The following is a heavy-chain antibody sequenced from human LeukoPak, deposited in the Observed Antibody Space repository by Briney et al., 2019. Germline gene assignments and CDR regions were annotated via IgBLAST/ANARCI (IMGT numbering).Heavy chain of an antibody. CDR2: ISYDGSNK. D-gene: IGHD3-22*01. J-gene: IGHJ4*02. Sequence: GGSLRLSCAASGFIFSSHAMHWVRQAPGKGLEWVAVISYDGSNKYYADSVKGRFTISRDNSKNTLYLQMNSLRAEDTAVYYCARLKYDSSGYYYFDYWGQGTLVTVSS. CDR3: ARLKYDSSGYYYFDY. V-gene: IGHV3-30-3*01. CDR1: GFIFSSHA.